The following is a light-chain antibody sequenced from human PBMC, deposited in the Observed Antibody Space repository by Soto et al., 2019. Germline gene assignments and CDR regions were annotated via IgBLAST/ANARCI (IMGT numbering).Light chain of an antibody. CDR1: QSVSNRY. J-gene: IGKJ5*01. V-gene: IGKV3-20*01. Sequence: EIVLRQSPGTLSLSPGERATLSCRASQSVSNRYLAWYQQKSGQAPRLLISGASSRATGIPDRFSGSGSGTDFTLTISRLEPEDFAVYYCQQYGSSPPITFGQGTRLEIK. CDR2: GAS. CDR3: QQYGSSPPIT.